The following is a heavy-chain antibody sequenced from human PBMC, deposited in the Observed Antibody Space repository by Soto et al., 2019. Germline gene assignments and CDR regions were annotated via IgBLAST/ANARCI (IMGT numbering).Heavy chain of an antibody. CDR3: AINADV. V-gene: IGHV4-59*08. J-gene: IGHJ6*02. CDR1: GASISGHF. CDR2: VFNSGST. Sequence: QVQLQESGPGLVKPSETLSLTCTVSGASISGHFWSWIRQPPGQGLEWIAYVFNSGSTYNPSLTSRVTISVDTSKNQLSLELRSVIAADSAIYYCAINADVWGQGTTVTVSS.